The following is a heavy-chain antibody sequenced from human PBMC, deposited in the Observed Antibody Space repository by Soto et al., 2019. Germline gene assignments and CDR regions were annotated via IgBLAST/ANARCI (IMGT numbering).Heavy chain of an antibody. CDR1: GFTFNSYS. CDR2: ISHSSHYI. Sequence: EVQLVESGGGLVKPGGSLRLSCAASGFTFNSYSMNWVRQAPGKGLEWVSSISHSSHYIYYADSMKGRFTISRDNAKNSLYLQMNSLRAEDTAVYYCAREEMYSTCWYPDYWGQGTLVTVSS. J-gene: IGHJ4*02. CDR3: AREEMYSTCWYPDY. D-gene: IGHD6-13*01. V-gene: IGHV3-21*01.